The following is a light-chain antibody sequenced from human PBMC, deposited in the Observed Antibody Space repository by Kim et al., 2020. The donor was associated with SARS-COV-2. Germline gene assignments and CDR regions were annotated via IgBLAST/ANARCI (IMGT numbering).Light chain of an antibody. V-gene: IGKV1-5*01. CDR3: QQYSSYST. Sequence: GDRVTVTCRASQSISSSLAWYQQKPGKAPDLLIYAASTLERGVPSRFSGTGSGTEFTFTISSLQSDDLATYYCQQYSSYSTFGQGTKVDIK. CDR1: QSISSS. CDR2: AAS. J-gene: IGKJ1*01.